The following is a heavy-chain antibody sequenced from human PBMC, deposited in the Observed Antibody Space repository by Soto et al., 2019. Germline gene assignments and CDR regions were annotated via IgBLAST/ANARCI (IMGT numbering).Heavy chain of an antibody. CDR2: IHDRGST. Sequence: QLQLQESGPGLVKPSETLSLSCSVSGASISRDFYYWGWIRQPPGKGLEWIGSIHDRGSTYHNPSLKSRVTIPVDTSTNQFSLNLTSVTAADTAVYYCASHSGDGYTPWDYWGQGTLVTVSS. D-gene: IGHD5-12*01. CDR1: GASISRDFYY. V-gene: IGHV4-39*01. J-gene: IGHJ4*02. CDR3: ASHSGDGYTPWDY.